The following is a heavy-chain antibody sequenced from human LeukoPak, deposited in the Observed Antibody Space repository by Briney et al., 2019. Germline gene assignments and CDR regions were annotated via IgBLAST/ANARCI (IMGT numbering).Heavy chain of an antibody. V-gene: IGHV1-69*05. CDR3: AREDSSSSRDGSWFDP. D-gene: IGHD6-6*01. CDR2: IIPIFGTA. Sequence: GASVKVSCKASGGTFSSYAISWVRQAPGQGLEWMGGIIPIFGTANYAQKFQGRVTITTDESTSTVYMELSSLRSEDTAVYYCAREDSSSSRDGSWFDPWGQGTLVTVSS. CDR1: GGTFSSYA. J-gene: IGHJ5*02.